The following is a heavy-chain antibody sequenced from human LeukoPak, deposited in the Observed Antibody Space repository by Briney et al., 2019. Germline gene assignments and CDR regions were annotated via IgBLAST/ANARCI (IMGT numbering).Heavy chain of an antibody. Sequence: GASVKVSCKASGYTFTSYDINWVRQATGQGLEWMGWMNPYSGNTGYAQKFQGRVTITRNTSITTAYMELSSLRSDDTAVYYCARSPLQPWFDPWGQGTLVTVSS. CDR3: ARSPLQPWFDP. CDR1: GYTFTSYD. J-gene: IGHJ5*02. CDR2: MNPYSGNT. V-gene: IGHV1-8*03. D-gene: IGHD1-1*01.